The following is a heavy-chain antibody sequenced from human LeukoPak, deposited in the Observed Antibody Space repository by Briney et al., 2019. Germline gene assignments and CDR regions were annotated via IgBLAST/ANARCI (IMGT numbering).Heavy chain of an antibody. D-gene: IGHD6-13*01. J-gene: IGHJ4*02. Sequence: GGSLRLSCAASGFTLSSYSMNWVRQAPGKGREWVRSISSSSSYIYYADSVKGRFTISRDNAKHSLYLQMNSLRAEDTAVYYCARAGIAAAGYDFDYWGQGTLVTVSS. CDR2: ISSSSSYI. V-gene: IGHV3-21*01. CDR3: ARAGIAAAGYDFDY. CDR1: GFTLSSYS.